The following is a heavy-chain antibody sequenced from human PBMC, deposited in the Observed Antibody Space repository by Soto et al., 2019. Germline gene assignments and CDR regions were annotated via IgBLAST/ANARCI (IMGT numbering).Heavy chain of an antibody. CDR2: IDWDDDK. V-gene: IGHV2-70*11. CDR3: ARTLNYGDPTSFDY. Sequence: SGPTLVNPTQTLTLTCAFSGFSLSTSGMCVSWIRQPPGKALEWLARIDWDDDKYYSTSLKTRLTISKDTSKNQVVLTMTNMDPVDTATYYCARTLNYGDPTSFDYWGQGTLVTVSS. J-gene: IGHJ4*02. D-gene: IGHD4-17*01. CDR1: GFSLSTSGMC.